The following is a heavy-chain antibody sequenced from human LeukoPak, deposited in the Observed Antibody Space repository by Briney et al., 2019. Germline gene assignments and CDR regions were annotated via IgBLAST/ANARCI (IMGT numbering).Heavy chain of an antibody. CDR1: GGSISSGGYY. CDR3: ARDRWGYDFWSGYSHYYGMDV. CDR2: IYYSGST. J-gene: IGHJ6*02. V-gene: IGHV4-61*08. D-gene: IGHD3-3*01. Sequence: PSETLSLTCTVSGGSISSGGYYWSWIRQHPGKGLEWIGYIYYSGSTYYNPSLKSRVTISVDTSKNQFSLKLSSVTAADTAVYYCARDRWGYDFWSGYSHYYGMDVWGQGTTVTVSS.